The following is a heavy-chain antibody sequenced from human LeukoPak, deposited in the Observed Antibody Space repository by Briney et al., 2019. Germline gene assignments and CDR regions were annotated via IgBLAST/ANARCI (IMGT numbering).Heavy chain of an antibody. CDR2: IYYSGST. V-gene: IGHV4-59*12. J-gene: IGHJ5*02. CDR1: GGSISSYY. CDR3: ARDRTGSWYDNWFDP. D-gene: IGHD6-13*01. Sequence: PSETLSLTCTVSGGSISSYYWSWIRQPPGKGLEWIGYIYYSGSTYYNPPLKSRLTISVDTSKNQFSLKLSSVTAADTAMYYCARDRTGSWYDNWFDPWGQGTLVTVSS.